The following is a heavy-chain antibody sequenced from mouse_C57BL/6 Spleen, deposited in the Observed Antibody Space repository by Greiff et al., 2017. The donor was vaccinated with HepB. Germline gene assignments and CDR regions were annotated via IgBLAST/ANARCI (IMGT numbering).Heavy chain of an antibody. V-gene: IGHV1-15*01. CDR1: GYTFTDYE. Sequence: VQLQQSGAELVRPGASVTLSCKASGYTFTDYEMHWVKQTPVHGLEWIGAIDPETGGTAYNQKFKGKAILTADKSSSTAYMELRSLTSEDSAVYYCTSVWRGYFDYWGLGTTLTVSS. J-gene: IGHJ2*01. CDR3: TSVWRGYFDY. CDR2: IDPETGGT. D-gene: IGHD2-10*02.